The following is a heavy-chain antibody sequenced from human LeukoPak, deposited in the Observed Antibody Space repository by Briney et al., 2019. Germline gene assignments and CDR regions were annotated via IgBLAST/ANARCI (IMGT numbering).Heavy chain of an antibody. CDR3: VRQGALLRSIAY. V-gene: IGHV4-39*01. CDR1: GGSISSSSYY. J-gene: IGHJ4*02. CDR2: IYYSGST. Sequence: SETLSLTCSVSGGSISSSSYYWGWIRQPPGKGLEWIGSIYYSGSTYYNPSLKSRVTISIDTPKNQFYLRLTSVTAADTALYFCVRQGALLRSIAYWGQGILVTVSS. D-gene: IGHD3-3*01.